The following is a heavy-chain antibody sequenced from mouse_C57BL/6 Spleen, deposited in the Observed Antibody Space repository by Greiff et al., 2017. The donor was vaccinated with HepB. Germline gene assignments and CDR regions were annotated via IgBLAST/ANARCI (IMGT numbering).Heavy chain of an antibody. J-gene: IGHJ4*01. CDR3: ARWGGYDVYAMDY. CDR1: GYTFTDYN. D-gene: IGHD2-2*01. CDR2: INPNNGGT. V-gene: IGHV1-18*01. Sequence: VQLQQSGPELVKPGASVKLPCKASGYTFTDYNMDWVKQSHGKSLEWIGDINPNNGGTIYNQKFKGKATLTVDKSSSTAYMELRSLTSEDTAVYYCARWGGYDVYAMDYWGQGTSVTVSS.